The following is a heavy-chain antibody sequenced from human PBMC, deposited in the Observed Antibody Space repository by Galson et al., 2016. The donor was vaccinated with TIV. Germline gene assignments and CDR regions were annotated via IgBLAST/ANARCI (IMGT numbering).Heavy chain of an antibody. J-gene: IGHJ4*02. CDR2: MNPNSGNA. D-gene: IGHD2-15*01. CDR1: GYTFNNYD. V-gene: IGHV1-8*01. Sequence: SVKVSCKASGYTFNNYDISWVRQATGQGLEWMGWMNPNSGNASYAEKFQGRVTMTSNTSVNTAYMEVRSLRFEDTAVYYCARARRGYCSGGSCLPGYWGQGTLVTVSS. CDR3: ARARRGYCSGGSCLPGY.